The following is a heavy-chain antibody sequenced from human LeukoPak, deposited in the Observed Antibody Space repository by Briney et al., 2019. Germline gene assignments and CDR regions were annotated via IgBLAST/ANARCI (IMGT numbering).Heavy chain of an antibody. J-gene: IGHJ4*02. CDR1: GDFISTYY. D-gene: IGHD3-10*01. CDR2: IYSSDTT. Sequence: SETLSLTCTVSGDFISTYYWSWIRQPPGKGLEYIGYIYSSDTTNYNPSLKSRVTILVDTSKNQYSLRPSSVTAADTAVYYCARVRSYYGSVTGKSYYFDYWGQGALVTVSS. V-gene: IGHV4-59*01. CDR3: ARVRSYYGSVTGKSYYFDY.